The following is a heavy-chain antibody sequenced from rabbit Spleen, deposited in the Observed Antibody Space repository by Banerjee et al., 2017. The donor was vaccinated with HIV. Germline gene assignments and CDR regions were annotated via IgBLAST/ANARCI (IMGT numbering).Heavy chain of an antibody. Sequence: LVKPEGSLTLPCKASGFPFSNKAVMCWVRQAPGKGLEWIACINTATGKAVYASWAKGRFTITRSTSLNTVTLQMTSLTAADAATYFCARAGGSTLYNFWGPGTLVTVS. V-gene: IGHV1S47*01. J-gene: IGHJ4*01. CDR1: GFPFSNKA. D-gene: IGHD8-1*01. CDR2: INTATGKA. CDR3: ARAGGSTLYNF.